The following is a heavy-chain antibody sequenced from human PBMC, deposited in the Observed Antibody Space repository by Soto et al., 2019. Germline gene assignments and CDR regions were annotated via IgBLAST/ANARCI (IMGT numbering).Heavy chain of an antibody. CDR2: ISYDGSNK. J-gene: IGHJ4*02. V-gene: IGHV3-30-3*01. CDR1: GFTFSSYA. CDR3: ARDPADYDSSGYYFDY. D-gene: IGHD3-22*01. Sequence: PGGSLRLSCAASGFTFSSYAMHWVRQAPGKGLEWVAVISYDGSNKYYADSVKGRFTISRDNSKNTLYLQMNSLRAEDTAVYYCARDPADYDSSGYYFDYWGQGTLVTVSS.